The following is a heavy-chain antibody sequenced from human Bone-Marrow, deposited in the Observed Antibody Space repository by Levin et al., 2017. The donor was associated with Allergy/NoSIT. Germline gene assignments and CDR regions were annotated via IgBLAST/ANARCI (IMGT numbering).Heavy chain of an antibody. D-gene: IGHD6-19*01. Sequence: SETLSLTFTVSVDSISSGYYYWDWIRQSPGKGLEWIGNVFQSGSTSYNPSLQSRVPLSVDTSENQFSLKMTSVTAADTAFYYCARSLAVAGNRFDFWGRGNHVTVSP. V-gene: IGHV4-39*07. CDR2: VFQSGST. J-gene: IGHJ4*02. CDR1: VDSISSGYYY. CDR3: ARSLAVAGNRFDF.